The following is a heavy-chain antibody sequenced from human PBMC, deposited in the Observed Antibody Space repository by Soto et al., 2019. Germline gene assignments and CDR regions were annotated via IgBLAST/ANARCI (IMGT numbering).Heavy chain of an antibody. Sequence: QVQLVQSGAEVKKPGASVKVSCKASGYTFASYAMHWVRQAPGQRLEWMGWINAGNGNTKYSQKFQGRVTITRDTSASTAYMELSSLRSEDTAVYYCAKSATVPAAIAYWGQGTLVTVSS. V-gene: IGHV1-3*01. J-gene: IGHJ4*02. CDR3: AKSATVPAAIAY. CDR1: GYTFASYA. CDR2: INAGNGNT. D-gene: IGHD2-2*02.